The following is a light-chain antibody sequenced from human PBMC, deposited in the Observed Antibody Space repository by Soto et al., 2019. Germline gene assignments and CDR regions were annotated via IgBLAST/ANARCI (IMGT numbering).Light chain of an antibody. J-gene: IGKJ2*03. CDR1: QSVGSY. V-gene: IGKV3-11*01. CDR2: DAS. Sequence: EIVLTQSPATLSLSPGERATLSCRASQSVGSYLAWYQQKPGQAPRPLIYDASNRATGIPARFSGSGSGTDFTLTISSLEPEDFAVYYCQQYGNSPPYSFGQGTKLEIK. CDR3: QQYGNSPPYS.